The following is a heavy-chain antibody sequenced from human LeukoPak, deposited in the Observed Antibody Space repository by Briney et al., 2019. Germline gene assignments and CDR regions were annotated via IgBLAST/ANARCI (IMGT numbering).Heavy chain of an antibody. V-gene: IGHV3-7*01. CDR2: IKQDGSEK. D-gene: IGHD3-10*01. CDR3: ARSVEYYYGSGSYPDY. Sequence: GGSLRLSCAASGFTFSSYWMSWVRQAPGKGLEWVAHIKQDGSEKYYVDSVKGRFTISRDNAKNSLYLQMNSLRAEDTAVYYCARSVEYYYGSGSYPDYWGQGTLVTVSS. J-gene: IGHJ4*02. CDR1: GFTFSSYW.